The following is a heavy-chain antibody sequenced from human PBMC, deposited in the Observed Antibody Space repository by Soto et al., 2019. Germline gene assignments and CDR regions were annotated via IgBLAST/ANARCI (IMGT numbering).Heavy chain of an antibody. CDR3: AHSEQTGYSSSWYFGLENWFDP. J-gene: IGHJ5*02. Sequence: QITLKESGPTLVKPTQTLTLTCTFSGFSLSTSGVGVGWIRQPPGKALEWLALIYWDDDKRYSPSLKSRLTITKDTSKHQVVLTMTNLDPVDTATYYCAHSEQTGYSSSWYFGLENWFDPWGQGTLVTVSS. D-gene: IGHD6-13*01. CDR2: IYWDDDK. CDR1: GFSLSTSGVG. V-gene: IGHV2-5*02.